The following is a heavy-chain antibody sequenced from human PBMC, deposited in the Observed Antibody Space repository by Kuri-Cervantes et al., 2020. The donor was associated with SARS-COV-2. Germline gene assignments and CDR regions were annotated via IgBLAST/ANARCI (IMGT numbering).Heavy chain of an antibody. Sequence: SETLSLTCTVSGDSISSGDYYWSWIRQPPGKGLEWIGFIYYSGTTYYNPSLKSRVTMSVDTSKNQFSLKLSSVTAADTAVYYCARDRISGYLYFLDYWGRGTLVTVSS. D-gene: IGHD5-12*01. CDR3: ARDRISGYLYFLDY. V-gene: IGHV4-30-4*01. J-gene: IGHJ4*02. CDR2: IYYSGTT. CDR1: GDSISSGDYY.